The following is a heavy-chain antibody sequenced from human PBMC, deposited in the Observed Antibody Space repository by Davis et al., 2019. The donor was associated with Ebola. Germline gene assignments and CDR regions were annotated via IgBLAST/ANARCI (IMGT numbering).Heavy chain of an antibody. CDR3: ARDGLPAALNF. CDR1: GVTFSSYS. V-gene: IGHV3-7*03. Sequence: PGGSLRLSCAASGVTFSSYSMNWVRQAPGKGLEWVANIKQDGSEKYYVDSVKGRFTISRDNAKNSLFLQMSSLRAEDTAMYYCARDGLPAALNFWGQGTLVTVSS. CDR2: IKQDGSEK. D-gene: IGHD2-2*01. J-gene: IGHJ4*02.